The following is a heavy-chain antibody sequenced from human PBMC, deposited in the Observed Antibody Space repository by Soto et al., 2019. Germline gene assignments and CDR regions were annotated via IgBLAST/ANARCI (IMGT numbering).Heavy chain of an antibody. D-gene: IGHD6-13*01. J-gene: IGHJ4*02. CDR1: DGTFNSYA. V-gene: IGHV1-69*01. Sequence: QAQVVQSGAEVRKPGSSVKLSCKASDGTFNSYAIAWVRQAPGQGLEWMGGIIPYYNTLNYAQKFQDRVTIPADDSTNTVYMELSSLRSDDTAVYFCASGASRWYPYFFDSWAQGTLVTVSS. CDR3: ASGASRWYPYFFDS. CDR2: IIPYYNTL.